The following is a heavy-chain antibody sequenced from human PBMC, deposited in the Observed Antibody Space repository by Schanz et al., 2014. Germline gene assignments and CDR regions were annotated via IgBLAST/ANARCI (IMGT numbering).Heavy chain of an antibody. CDR2: VNPGGGST. CDR1: GYPFTNYY. D-gene: IGHD2-15*01. CDR3: ARGSLAGYVALLMAANDY. V-gene: IGHV1-46*01. Sequence: QVHLEQSGPEVKKPGASVKLSCRASGYPFTNYYIHWVRQAPGQGLEWMGIVNPGGGSTSVAQRFQTRVTLTRDTSTGTAYLGLTRLRFEDTAVYYCARGSLAGYVALLMAANDYWGQGTLLTVYS. J-gene: IGHJ4*02.